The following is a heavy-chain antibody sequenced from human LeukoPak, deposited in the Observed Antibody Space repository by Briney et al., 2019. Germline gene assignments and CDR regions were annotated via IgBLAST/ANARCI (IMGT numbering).Heavy chain of an antibody. V-gene: IGHV1-18*01. Sequence: ASVTVSCKASGYTFTSYGISWVRQAPGQGLEWMGWISAYNGNTNYAQKLQGRVTIIADKFTSTAYMELSSLRSEDTAVYYCARKVGDAFDIWGQGTVVTVSS. J-gene: IGHJ3*02. CDR2: ISAYNGNT. CDR3: ARKVGDAFDI. D-gene: IGHD3-16*01. CDR1: GYTFTSYG.